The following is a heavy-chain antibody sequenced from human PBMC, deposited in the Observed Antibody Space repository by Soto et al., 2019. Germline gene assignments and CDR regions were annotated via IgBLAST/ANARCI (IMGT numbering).Heavy chain of an antibody. CDR2: INPSGGST. J-gene: IGHJ4*02. CDR3: AREYYDILTGYYKGLGYFDY. V-gene: IGHV1-46*01. Sequence: XSVKVACKASGYTFTSYYMHWVRQSPAQGLAWMGIINPSGGSTSYAQKFQGRVTMTRDTSTSTVYMELSSLRSEDTAVYYCAREYYDILTGYYKGLGYFDYWGRGTLVTVSS. D-gene: IGHD3-9*01. CDR1: GYTFTSYY.